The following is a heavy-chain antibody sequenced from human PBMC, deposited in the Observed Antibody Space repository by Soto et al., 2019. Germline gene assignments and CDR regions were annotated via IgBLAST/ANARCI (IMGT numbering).Heavy chain of an antibody. Sequence: EVQLLESGGGLVQPGGSLRLSCAASRFTFSTFAMSWVRQAPGKGLEWVAAISGGGANTYYADSVKGRFTISRDNSRDTLYLRMNSLRAEDTATYYCAKYMVQSATRVFDYWGQGALVSVSS. CDR1: RFTFSTFA. CDR3: AKYMVQSATRVFDY. J-gene: IGHJ4*02. V-gene: IGHV3-23*01. D-gene: IGHD2-8*01. CDR2: ISGGGANT.